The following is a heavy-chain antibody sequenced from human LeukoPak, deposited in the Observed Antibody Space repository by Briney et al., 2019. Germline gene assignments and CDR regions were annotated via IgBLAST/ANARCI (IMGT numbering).Heavy chain of an antibody. Sequence: SETLSLTCTVSGGSISSYYWSWIRQPPGKGLEWIGYIYYSGSTNYNPSLKSRVTISVDTSKNQFSLKLSSVTAADTAVYYCARPFQPRYFDRHWYFDLWGRGTLVTVSS. J-gene: IGHJ2*01. CDR2: IYYSGST. D-gene: IGHD3-9*01. CDR3: ARPFQPRYFDRHWYFDL. V-gene: IGHV4-59*12. CDR1: GGSISSYY.